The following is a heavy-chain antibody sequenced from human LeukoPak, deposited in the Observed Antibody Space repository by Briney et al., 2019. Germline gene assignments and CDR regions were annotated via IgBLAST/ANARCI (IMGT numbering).Heavy chain of an antibody. CDR2: ISGSGGNT. CDR1: GFPFSSFA. V-gene: IGHV3-23*01. J-gene: IGHJ6*03. D-gene: IGHD3-10*01. Sequence: GGALRLSCVPSGFPFSSFAMTWVRQAPGKGLEWVSSISGSGGNTYYADSVKGRFTISRDSSKNTLYLHMNRLRAEDTALYYCAKSPYFYNSGRSVDVWGKGTTVTVS. CDR3: AKSPYFYNSGRSVDV.